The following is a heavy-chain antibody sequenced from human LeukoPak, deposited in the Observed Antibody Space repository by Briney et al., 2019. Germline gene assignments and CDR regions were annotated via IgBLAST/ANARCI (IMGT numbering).Heavy chain of an antibody. Sequence: SVKVSFKASGGTFSSYAISWVRQAPGQGLEWMGGIIPIFGTANYAQKFQGRVTITADESTSTAYMELSSLRSEDTAVYYCARVGIQLWSYYYYYGMDVWGQGTTVTVSS. CDR3: ARVGIQLWSYYYYYGMDV. V-gene: IGHV1-69*13. CDR2: IIPIFGTA. D-gene: IGHD5-18*01. J-gene: IGHJ6*02. CDR1: GGTFSSYA.